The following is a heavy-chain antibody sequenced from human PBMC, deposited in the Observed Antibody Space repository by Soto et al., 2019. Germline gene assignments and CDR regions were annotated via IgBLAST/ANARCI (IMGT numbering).Heavy chain of an antibody. D-gene: IGHD6-13*01. CDR3: ANNRVAAAGDD. CDR2: IKTDGSEK. J-gene: IGHJ4*02. CDR1: GFMFSSYW. Sequence: EVQLVESGGGLVQPGGSLRLSCAASGFMFSSYWMTWVRQAPGKGLEWVANIKTDGSEKYYVDSVKGRFTISRDNAKNSLYRQMNSLRVEDTAVYYCANNRVAAAGDDWGQGTLVTVSS. V-gene: IGHV3-7*01.